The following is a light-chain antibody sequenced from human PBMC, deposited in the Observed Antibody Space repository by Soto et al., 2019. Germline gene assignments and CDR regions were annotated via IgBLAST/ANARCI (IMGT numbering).Light chain of an antibody. J-gene: IGLJ1*01. CDR3: SSYTTSNTRQIV. Sequence: QSVRTQPASVSGSPGQSITISCTGTSSDVGGYNYVSWYQQHPGKAPKFMIYDVSNRPSGVSNRFSGSKSDNTASLTISGLQAEDEADYYCSSYTTSNTRQIVFGTGTKVTVL. CDR2: DVS. CDR1: SSDVGGYNY. V-gene: IGLV2-14*01.